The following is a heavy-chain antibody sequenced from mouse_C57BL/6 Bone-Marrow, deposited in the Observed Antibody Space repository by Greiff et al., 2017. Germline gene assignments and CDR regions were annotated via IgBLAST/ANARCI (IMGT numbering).Heavy chain of an antibody. V-gene: IGHV1-55*01. Sequence: QVHVKQSGAELVKPGASVKMSCKASGYTFTSYWITWVKQRPGQGLEWIGDIYPGSGSTNYNEKFKSKATLTVDTSSSTAYMQLSSLTSEDSAVYYCAREDYYGSSYWYFDVWGTGTTVTVSS. J-gene: IGHJ1*03. CDR3: AREDYYGSSYWYFDV. D-gene: IGHD1-1*01. CDR1: GYTFTSYW. CDR2: IYPGSGST.